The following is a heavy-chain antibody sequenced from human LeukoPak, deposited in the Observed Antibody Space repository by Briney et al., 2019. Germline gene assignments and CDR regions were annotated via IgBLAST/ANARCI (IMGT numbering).Heavy chain of an antibody. CDR2: IYPGDSDT. D-gene: IGHD3-22*01. J-gene: IGHJ4*02. CDR3: ARHVRYYDSSGYIPMVDY. Sequence: GESLKISCKGSGYNFASYWIGWVRQMPGKGLEWMGIIYPGDSDTRYSPSFQGQVTISADESISTVYLQWSSLKASDTAMHYCARHVRYYDSSGYIPMVDYWGQGTLVTVSS. CDR1: GYNFASYW. V-gene: IGHV5-51*01.